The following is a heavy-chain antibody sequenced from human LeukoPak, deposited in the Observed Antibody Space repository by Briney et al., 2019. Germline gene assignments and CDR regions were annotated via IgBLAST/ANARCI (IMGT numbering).Heavy chain of an antibody. J-gene: IGHJ4*02. CDR1: GYTFTGYY. CDR2: MNPNSGNT. V-gene: IGHV1-8*02. D-gene: IGHD3-9*01. Sequence: ASVKVSCKASGYTFTGYYMHWVRQAPGQGLEWMGWMNPNSGNTGYAQKFQGRVTMTRNTSISTAYMELSSLRSEDTAAYYCARGPTYYDILTGYYPDDYWGQGTLVTVSS. CDR3: ARGPTYYDILTGYYPDDY.